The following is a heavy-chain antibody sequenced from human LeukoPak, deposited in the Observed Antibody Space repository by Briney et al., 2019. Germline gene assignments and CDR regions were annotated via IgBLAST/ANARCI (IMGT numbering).Heavy chain of an antibody. CDR3: ARDESD. Sequence: ASVKVSCKTSGYTFTSYALHWVRQAPGQGLEWMRWINVGNGKTRYPQKLLDRIAITRDTSTSTAYMELSGLRFEDTAVYYCARDESDWGQGTLVTVSS. CDR2: INVGNGKT. V-gene: IGHV1-3*01. J-gene: IGHJ4*02. CDR1: GYTFTSYA.